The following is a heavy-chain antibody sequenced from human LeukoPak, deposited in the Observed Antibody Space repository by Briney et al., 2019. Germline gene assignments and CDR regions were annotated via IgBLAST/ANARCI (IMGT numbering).Heavy chain of an antibody. CDR1: GFTFSSYA. Sequence: PGRSLRLSCAASGFTFSSYAMHWVRQAPDKGLEWVAVISYDGNNKYYADSVKGRFTISRDDSKNTLFLQMNSLRVEDTAVYYCVKGRKWELPFDYWGQGTLVTVSS. J-gene: IGHJ4*02. CDR2: ISYDGNNK. D-gene: IGHD1-26*01. CDR3: VKGRKWELPFDY. V-gene: IGHV3-30-3*01.